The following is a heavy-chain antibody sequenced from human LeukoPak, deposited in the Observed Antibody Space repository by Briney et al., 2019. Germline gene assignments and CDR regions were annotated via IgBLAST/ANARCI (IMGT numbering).Heavy chain of an antibody. CDR2: INPNSGGT. V-gene: IGHV1-2*02. CDR3: ATTSYYDFWSGYPLNYFDY. CDR1: GYTFTGYY. J-gene: IGHJ4*02. D-gene: IGHD3-3*01. Sequence: GASVKVSCKASGYTFTGYYMHWVRQAPGQGLEWMGWINPNSGGTNYAQKFQGRVTMTRDTSISTAYMELSRLRSDDTAVYYCATTSYYDFWSGYPLNYFDYWGQGTLVTVSS.